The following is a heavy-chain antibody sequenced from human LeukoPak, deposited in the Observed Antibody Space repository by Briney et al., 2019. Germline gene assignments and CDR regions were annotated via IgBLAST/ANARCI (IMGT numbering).Heavy chain of an antibody. CDR1: GASITSYY. CDR2: IYYSGTT. J-gene: IGHJ4*02. CDR3: ARQGIRGQWLVHFDY. Sequence: SETLSLTCSVSGASITSYYWSWIRQPPGKGPEWIGYIYYSGTTNYNPSLKSRVTISIDTAKNQFSLKLSSVTAADTAVYYCARQGIRGQWLVHFDYWGQGTLVTVPS. D-gene: IGHD6-19*01. V-gene: IGHV4-59*08.